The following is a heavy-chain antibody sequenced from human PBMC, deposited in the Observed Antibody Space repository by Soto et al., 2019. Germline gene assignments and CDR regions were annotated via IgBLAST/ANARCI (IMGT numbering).Heavy chain of an antibody. Sequence: SETLSLTCAVSVGSISSNNWWSWVRQPPGKGLEWIGEIYHSGSTNYNPSLKSRVTMSVDKSKNEFSLKLGSVTAADTAMYYCARAGDYPLTGAFDVWGQGTMVTVSS. J-gene: IGHJ3*01. V-gene: IGHV4-4*02. CDR3: ARAGDYPLTGAFDV. D-gene: IGHD4-17*01. CDR2: IYHSGST. CDR1: VGSISSNNW.